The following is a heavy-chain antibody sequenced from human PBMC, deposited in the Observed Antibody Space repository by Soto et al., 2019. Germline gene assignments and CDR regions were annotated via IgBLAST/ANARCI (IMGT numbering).Heavy chain of an antibody. J-gene: IGHJ4*02. Sequence: PGGSLRLSCAASGFTFSNYAMNWVCQAPGKGLEWVSGISDSGHDTFYVDSVKGRFTISRDNSKSTLYLQLSSLRAEDTAIYYCAKGRCASCYFADYWGQGSLVTVSS. CDR2: ISDSGHDT. D-gene: IGHD2-21*01. CDR1: GFTFSNYA. V-gene: IGHV3-23*01. CDR3: AKGRCASCYFADY.